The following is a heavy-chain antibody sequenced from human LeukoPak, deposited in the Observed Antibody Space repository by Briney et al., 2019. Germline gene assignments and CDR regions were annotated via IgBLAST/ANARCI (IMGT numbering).Heavy chain of an antibody. D-gene: IGHD3-10*01. J-gene: IGHJ4*02. V-gene: IGHV4-31*03. CDR1: GGSISSGGYY. CDR2: IYYSGST. CDR3: ARGSYYYGSGSYYYFDY. Sequence: SETLSLTCTVSGGSISSGGYYWSWIRQHPGKGLEWIGYIYYSGSTYYNPSLKSRVTISVGTSKNQFSLKLSSVTAADTAVYYCARGSYYYGSGSYYYFDYWGQGTLVTVSS.